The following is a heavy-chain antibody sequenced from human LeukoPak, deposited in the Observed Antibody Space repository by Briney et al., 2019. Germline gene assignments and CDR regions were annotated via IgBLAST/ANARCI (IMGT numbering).Heavy chain of an antibody. D-gene: IGHD2-2*01. CDR2: IRNKVNSYTT. J-gene: IGHJ6*02. CDR1: GFTFSDHY. V-gene: IGHV3-72*01. Sequence: GGSLRLSCAGSGFTFSDHYMDWVRQAPGKGLEWLGRIRNKVNSYTTEYAASVKGRFTISRDDSQNSLTLQMNSLKAEDTAVYYCSRIRCSSDSRQWSGYFGVDVWGQGTTVTVSS. CDR3: SRIRCSSDSRQWSGYFGVDV.